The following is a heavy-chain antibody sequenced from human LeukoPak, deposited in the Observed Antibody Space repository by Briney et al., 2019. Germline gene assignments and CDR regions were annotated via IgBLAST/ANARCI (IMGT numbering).Heavy chain of an antibody. CDR3: AREVGELSFDP. V-gene: IGHV4-39*07. D-gene: IGHD3-10*01. J-gene: IGHJ5*02. Sequence: PSETLSLTCTVSGGSISSSSYYWGWIRQPPGKGLEWIVSIYYSGSTYYNPSLKSRVTISVDTSKNQFSLKLGSVTAADTAVYYCAREVGELSFDPWGQGTLVTVSS. CDR1: GGSISSSSYY. CDR2: IYYSGST.